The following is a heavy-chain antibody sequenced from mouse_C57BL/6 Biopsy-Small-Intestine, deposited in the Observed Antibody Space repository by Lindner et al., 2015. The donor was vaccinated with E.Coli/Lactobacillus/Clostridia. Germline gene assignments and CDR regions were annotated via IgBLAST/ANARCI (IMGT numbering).Heavy chain of an antibody. Sequence: QLQESGPELVKPGASVKISCKASGYSFTGYYIHWVKQSPEKSLEWIGEINPSTGGTSYNQKFEAKATLTVDKSSSTTYMQLKSLTSEDSAVYYCARDDSAYYFDYWGQGTTLTVSS. CDR1: GYSFTGYY. CDR2: INPSTGGT. V-gene: IGHV1-42*01. J-gene: IGHJ2*01. D-gene: IGHD2-4*01. CDR3: ARDDSAYYFDY.